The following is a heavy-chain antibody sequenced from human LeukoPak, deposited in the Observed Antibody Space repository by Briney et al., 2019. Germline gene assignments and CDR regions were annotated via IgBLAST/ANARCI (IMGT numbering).Heavy chain of an antibody. D-gene: IGHD2-15*01. V-gene: IGHV3-23*01. Sequence: GGSLRLSCAASGFTFRNAWMSWVRQAPGKGLEWVSAISNNGGYTYYADSVQGRFTISRDNSKSTLCLQMNSLRAEDTAVYYCAKQLGYCSDGSCYFPYWGQGTLVTVSS. J-gene: IGHJ4*02. CDR2: ISNNGGYT. CDR3: AKQLGYCSDGSCYFPY. CDR1: GFTFRNAW.